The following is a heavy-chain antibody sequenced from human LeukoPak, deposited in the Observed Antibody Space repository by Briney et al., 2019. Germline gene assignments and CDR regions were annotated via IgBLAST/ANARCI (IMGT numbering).Heavy chain of an antibody. D-gene: IGHD1-26*01. CDR3: ARRNREIVGAPFDY. CDR2: VSYRGST. CDR1: GASISNTCFY. V-gene: IGHV4-39*01. J-gene: IGHJ4*02. Sequence: PSETLSLTCTVSGASISNTCFYWDWIRQPPGKGLEWIGSVSYRGSTYYNPSLKSRVTLSVDTSKTQFSLILSSVTAADTAVYYCARRNREIVGAPFDYWGQGTLLTVSS.